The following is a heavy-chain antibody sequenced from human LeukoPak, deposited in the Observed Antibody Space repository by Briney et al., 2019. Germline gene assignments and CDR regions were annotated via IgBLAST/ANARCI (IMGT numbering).Heavy chain of an antibody. D-gene: IGHD3-10*01. Sequence: PGGSLRLSCATSGLTVSTNYMSWVRQTPGKGLESVALIYSDGTTHYAGSVRGRFTISRDNSKNTVDLQMNSLRDEDTAIYYCARRTGRYFGSGSAYGMDVWGGGTTVTVSS. CDR1: GLTVSTNY. V-gene: IGHV3-53*03. J-gene: IGHJ6*04. CDR2: IYSDGTT. CDR3: ARRTGRYFGSGSAYGMDV.